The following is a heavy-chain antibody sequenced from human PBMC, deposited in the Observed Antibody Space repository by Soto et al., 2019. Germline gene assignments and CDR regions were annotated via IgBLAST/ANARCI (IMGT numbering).Heavy chain of an antibody. CDR3: ASVGHVQECVDQCDS. J-gene: IGHJ4*02. D-gene: IGHD1-26*01. CDR2: IYPASNKI. V-gene: IGHV3-23*05. CDR1: GFTFNNYA. Sequence: EVQRLESGGGLVQPGGSLRLSCVGSGFTFNNYAMSWVSQAPGKGLEWVSSIYPASNKIFYANSVWGRFTISRDKSKDRVFMKINGTKPEDTVVYYWASVGHVQECVDQCDSWGEGTLVTVSS.